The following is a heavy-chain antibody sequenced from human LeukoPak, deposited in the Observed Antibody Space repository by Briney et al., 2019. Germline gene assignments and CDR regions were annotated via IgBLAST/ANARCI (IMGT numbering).Heavy chain of an antibody. CDR2: IYYSGST. CDR1: GGSISTINYY. J-gene: IGHJ6*03. Sequence: SETLSLTCIVSGGSISTINYYWGWIRQPPGKGLEWIGTIYYSGSTYHNPSLKSRVTISVDTSKNQFSLKLSSVTAPDTAVYYCARETKTFYFDSSAYYPYSIDSWGQGTTVTV. V-gene: IGHV4-39*02. D-gene: IGHD3-22*01. CDR3: ARETKTFYFDSSAYYPYSIDS.